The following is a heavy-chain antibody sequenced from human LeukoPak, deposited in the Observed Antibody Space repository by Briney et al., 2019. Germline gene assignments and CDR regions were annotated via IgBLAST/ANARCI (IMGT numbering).Heavy chain of an antibody. D-gene: IGHD1-26*01. J-gene: IGHJ4*02. V-gene: IGHV4-39*01. CDR2: GYYSGST. Sequence: SETLSLTCTVSGGSTSSSTYYWGWIRQPPGKGLEWIGSGYYSGSTYYNPSLKSRVTISVDTSQTQFSLKLSSVTAADTAVYYRARHVGSGSYFDYWGQGTLVTVSS. CDR3: ARHVGSGSYFDY. CDR1: GGSTSSSTYY.